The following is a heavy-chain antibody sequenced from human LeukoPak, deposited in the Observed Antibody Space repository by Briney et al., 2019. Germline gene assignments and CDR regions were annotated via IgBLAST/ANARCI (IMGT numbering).Heavy chain of an antibody. V-gene: IGHV3-66*01. Sequence: GGSLRLSCAASGFTVSSNYMSWVRQAPGKGLEWVSVIYSGGSTYYADSVKGRFTISRDNSKNTLYLQMNSLRAEDTAVYYCARDRRYGSGTLGYWGQATLVTVSS. CDR1: GFTVSSNY. CDR3: ARDRRYGSGTLGY. J-gene: IGHJ4*02. CDR2: IYSGGST. D-gene: IGHD3-10*01.